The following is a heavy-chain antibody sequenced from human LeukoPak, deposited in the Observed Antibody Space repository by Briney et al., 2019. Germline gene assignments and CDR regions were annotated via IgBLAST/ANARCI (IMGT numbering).Heavy chain of an antibody. CDR2: VRSKAHSETT. D-gene: IGHD5-24*01. CDR1: GFTFSDFV. Sequence: GRSLRLSCTTSGFTFSDFVMSWFRQAPGKGLEWVGFVRSKAHSETTEYAASVKGRFTISRDDSRSIAYLQMHGLQTEDTAVYYCTRGGMAPDYWGQGTLVTVSS. J-gene: IGHJ4*02. CDR3: TRGGMAPDY. V-gene: IGHV3-49*03.